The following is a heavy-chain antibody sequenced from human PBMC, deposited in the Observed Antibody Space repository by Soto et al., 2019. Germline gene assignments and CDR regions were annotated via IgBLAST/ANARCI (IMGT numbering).Heavy chain of an antibody. J-gene: IGHJ5*02. V-gene: IGHV4-34*01. CDR2: ISHSGST. CDR1: NGSLSGYY. CDR3: ASGGTGRFLPRQLFPYES. Sequence: QVQLQQWDAGLLKPSETLSLTCGVFNGSLSGYYWSWIRQTPGKGLEWIGQISHSGSTNYTASLKSRLTISIDTSKNQFSLKLSSVPAAVTAVYYCASGGTGRFLPRQLFPYESWGQGTRVIVSS. D-gene: IGHD2-21*01.